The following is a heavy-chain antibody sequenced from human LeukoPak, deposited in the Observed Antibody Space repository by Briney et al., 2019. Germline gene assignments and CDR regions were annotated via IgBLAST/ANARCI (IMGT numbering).Heavy chain of an antibody. CDR3: AKSSTWYGPFDY. CDR1: EVTFSSYA. CDR2: ISGSGGST. Sequence: GGSLRLSCAASEVTFSSYAMVWVRQAPEKGLEWVSAISGSGGSTYYADSVKGRFTISRDNSKNTLYLQMNSLRAEDTAVYYCAKSSTWYGPFDYWGQGTLVTVSS. V-gene: IGHV3-23*01. D-gene: IGHD6-13*01. J-gene: IGHJ4*02.